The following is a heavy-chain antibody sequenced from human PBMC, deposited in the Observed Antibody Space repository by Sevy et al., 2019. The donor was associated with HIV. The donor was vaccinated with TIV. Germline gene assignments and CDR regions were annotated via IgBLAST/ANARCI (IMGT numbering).Heavy chain of an antibody. CDR3: ARVTQWELLPHFDY. CDR1: GFTFSSYW. D-gene: IGHD1-26*01. J-gene: IGHJ4*02. CDR2: INSDGSST. Sequence: GGSLRLSCAASGFTFSSYWMHWVRQAPGKGLVWVSRINSDGSSTSYADSVKGRFTISRDNAKNTRYLQMNSLRAEDTAVYYCARVTQWELLPHFDYWGQGTLVTVSS. V-gene: IGHV3-74*01.